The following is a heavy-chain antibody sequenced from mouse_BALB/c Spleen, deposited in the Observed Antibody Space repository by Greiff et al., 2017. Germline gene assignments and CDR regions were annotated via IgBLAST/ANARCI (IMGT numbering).Heavy chain of an antibody. CDR1: GYTFTSYW. D-gene: IGHD2-4*01. CDR2: INPSNGRT. CDR3: APSTMITTSLYAMDY. Sequence: QVQLQQPGAELVKPGASVKLSCKASGYTFTSYWMHWVKQRPGQGLEWIGEINPSNGRTNYNEKFKSKATLTVDKSSSTAYMQLSSLTSEDSAVYYCAPSTMITTSLYAMDYWGQGTSVTVAS. V-gene: IGHV1S81*02. J-gene: IGHJ4*01.